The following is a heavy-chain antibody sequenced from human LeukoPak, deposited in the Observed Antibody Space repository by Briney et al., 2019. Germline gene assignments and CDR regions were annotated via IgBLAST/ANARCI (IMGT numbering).Heavy chain of an antibody. CDR1: GFTFSLYA. CDR3: AKTRPLDSSSWSHGDY. D-gene: IGHD6-13*01. Sequence: GGSLRLSCSASGFTFSLYAMHWVRQAPGKGLEYVSAINSDGSYIYYADSVKGRFTISRDNSKNTLYLQMNSLRAEDAAVYYCAKTRPLDSSSWSHGDYWGQGTLVTVSS. V-gene: IGHV3-64*04. CDR2: INSDGSYI. J-gene: IGHJ4*02.